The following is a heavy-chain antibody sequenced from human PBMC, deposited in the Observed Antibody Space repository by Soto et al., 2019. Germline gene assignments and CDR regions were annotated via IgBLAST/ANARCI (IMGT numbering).Heavy chain of an antibody. D-gene: IGHD1-1*01. CDR1: GFIFSKYG. CDR2: IWYDESNK. CDR3: VREAYRSAWQKQFDW. V-gene: IGHV3-33*01. J-gene: IGHJ4*02. Sequence: QVQLVESGGGVVQPGRSLRLSCAASGFIFSKYGMHWVRQSPGKGLEWVAVIWYDESNKYYADSVKGRFTISRDNSKNTLYLQMDSLRGEDTAVYYCVREAYRSAWQKQFDWWGLGTLVTVSS.